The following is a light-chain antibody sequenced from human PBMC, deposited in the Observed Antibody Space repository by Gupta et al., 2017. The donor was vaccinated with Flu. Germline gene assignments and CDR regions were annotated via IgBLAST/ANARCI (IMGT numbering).Light chain of an antibody. J-gene: IGKJ1*01. CDR3: QLYDSLWT. V-gene: IGKV1-5*03. Sequence: SQMIQSPYTLSASVGDRVTITCRASQSTSSCSAWYQQNQGQVPKLLIYQASRLKSGVPLRFSGSGCGTEFTTIISILQPDYVATYYCQLYDSLWTFGRGTRVEIK. CDR2: QAS. CDR1: QSTSSC.